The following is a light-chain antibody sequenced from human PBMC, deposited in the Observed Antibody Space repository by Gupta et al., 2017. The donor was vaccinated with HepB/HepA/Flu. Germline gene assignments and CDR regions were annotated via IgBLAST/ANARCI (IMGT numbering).Light chain of an antibody. CDR3: SSFTSTSSLAV. CDR1: SSDV. Sequence: QSALTQPASVSGSPGQSITISGTGTSSDVSWYQQHPGKAPKLMIYAVSNRPARVSYRFSGSKSGDTASLTISGLQAEDEADYYCSSFTSTSSLAVFGGGTKVTVL. V-gene: IGLV2-14*01. CDR2: AVS. J-gene: IGLJ2*01.